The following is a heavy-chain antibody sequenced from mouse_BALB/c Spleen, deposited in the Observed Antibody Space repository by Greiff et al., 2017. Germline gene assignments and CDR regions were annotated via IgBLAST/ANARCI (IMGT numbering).Heavy chain of an antibody. CDR3: TRAGYYRYDERFAY. J-gene: IGHJ3*01. CDR1: GFTFSSYT. V-gene: IGHV5-6-4*01. CDR2: ISSGGSYT. D-gene: IGHD2-14*01. Sequence: EVKVVESGGGLVKPGGSLKLSCAASGFTFSSYTMSWVRQTTEKRLEWVATISSGGSYTYYPDSVKGRFTISRDNAKNTLYLQMSSLKSEDTAMYYCTRAGYYRYDERFAYWGQGTLVTVSA.